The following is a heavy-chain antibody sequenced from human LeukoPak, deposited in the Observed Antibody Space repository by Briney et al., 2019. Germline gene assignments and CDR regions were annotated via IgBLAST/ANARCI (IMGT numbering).Heavy chain of an antibody. V-gene: IGHV3-30*12. D-gene: IGHD3-9*01. J-gene: IGHJ4*02. Sequence: PGRSLRLSCAASGFTFSSYGMHWVRQAPGKGLEWVAFIDYVGSYKYYADSVKGRFTISRDNSKNTLYLQMKSLRAEDTAVYYCARHREISTRDFESWGQGTLVSVSS. CDR2: IDYVGSYK. CDR1: GFTFSSYG. CDR3: ARHREISTRDFES.